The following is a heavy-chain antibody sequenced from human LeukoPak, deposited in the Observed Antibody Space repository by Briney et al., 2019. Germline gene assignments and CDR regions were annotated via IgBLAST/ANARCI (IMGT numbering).Heavy chain of an antibody. D-gene: IGHD3-22*01. CDR1: GFTFSSHA. V-gene: IGHV3-23*01. Sequence: PGGSLRLSCAASGFTFSSHAMSWVRQAPGKGLEWVSAISGSGGSTYYADSVKGRFTISRDNSKNTLYLQMNSLRAEDTAVYYCAKTVTEVVIKLFFFDYWGQGTLVTVSS. CDR3: AKTVTEVVIKLFFFDY. J-gene: IGHJ4*02. CDR2: ISGSGGST.